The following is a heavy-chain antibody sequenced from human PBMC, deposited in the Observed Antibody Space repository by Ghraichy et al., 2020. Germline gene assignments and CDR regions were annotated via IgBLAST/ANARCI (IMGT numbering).Heavy chain of an antibody. CDR2: LSGSGGST. V-gene: IGHV3-23*01. CDR1: GFTFSSYD. Sequence: GESLNISCAASGFTFSSYDMSWVRQAPGKGLEWVSALSGSGGSTYYADSVKGRFTISRDNSKNTLYLQMKSLRAEDTAGYYCAKVGRKVVGGYSGYDFGSPDYWGQGTLVTVSS. J-gene: IGHJ4*02. CDR3: AKVGRKVVGGYSGYDFGSPDY. D-gene: IGHD5-12*01.